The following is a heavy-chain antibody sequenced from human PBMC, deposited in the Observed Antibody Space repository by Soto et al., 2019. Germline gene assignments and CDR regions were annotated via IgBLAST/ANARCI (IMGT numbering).Heavy chain of an antibody. V-gene: IGHV4-31*03. Sequence: PSETLSLTCTVSCDSLTSGVHYRSWIRQLPGKGLEWIGYIFYSGPTYYNPSLKSRVSISVDTSRNQFSLTLNSVTAADTAVYYCARALGSGYDGTWYHYYSMDVWGQGTTVTVSS. CDR1: CDSLTSGVHY. CDR2: IFYSGPT. D-gene: IGHD6-25*01. J-gene: IGHJ6*02. CDR3: ARALGSGYDGTWYHYYSMDV.